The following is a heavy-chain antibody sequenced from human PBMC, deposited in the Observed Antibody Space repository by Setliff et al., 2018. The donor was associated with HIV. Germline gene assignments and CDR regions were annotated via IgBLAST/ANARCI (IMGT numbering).Heavy chain of an antibody. CDR1: GGSISSGTYY. Sequence: SSETLSLTCTVSGGSISSGTYYWSWIRQPAGKGLEWIGHIYTSGSTNYNPSLKSRVTISVDTSKNQFSLKLSSVTAADTAVYYCARGWGNPYYLYYYYMDVWGKGTTVTVSS. V-gene: IGHV4-61*09. D-gene: IGHD3-16*01. CDR2: IYTSGST. J-gene: IGHJ6*03. CDR3: ARGWGNPYYLYYYYMDV.